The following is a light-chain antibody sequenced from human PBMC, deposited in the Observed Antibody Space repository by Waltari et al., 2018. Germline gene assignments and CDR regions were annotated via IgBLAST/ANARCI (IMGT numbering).Light chain of an antibody. CDR3: QQYNSWPPRYT. CDR1: QSVSSN. V-gene: IGKV3-15*01. CDR2: GAS. Sequence: EIVMTQSPATLSVSPGERATLSCRASQSVSSNFAWYQQKPGQAPRLLIYGASTRATGIPARFSGSGSGTEFTLTISSLQSEDFALYYCQQYNSWPPRYTFGQGTKLEVK. J-gene: IGKJ2*01.